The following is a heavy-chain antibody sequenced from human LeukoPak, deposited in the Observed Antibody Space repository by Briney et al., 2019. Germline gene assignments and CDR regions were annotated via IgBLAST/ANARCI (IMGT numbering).Heavy chain of an antibody. Sequence: SETLSLTCSVSGGSISSGGYYWSWIRQHPGKGLEWIGYIYYSGSTYYNPSLKSRVTISVDMSKNQFSLKLSSVTAADTAVYYCARDSGGGRGVTVGYFDYWGQGTLVTVSS. CDR1: GGSISSGGYY. CDR3: ARDSGGGRGVTVGYFDY. J-gene: IGHJ4*02. V-gene: IGHV4-31*03. D-gene: IGHD3-10*01. CDR2: IYYSGST.